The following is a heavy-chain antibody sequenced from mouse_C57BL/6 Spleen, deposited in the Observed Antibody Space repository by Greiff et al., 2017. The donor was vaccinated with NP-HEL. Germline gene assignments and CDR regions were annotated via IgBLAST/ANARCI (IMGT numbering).Heavy chain of an antibody. J-gene: IGHJ4*01. CDR2: ISSGGDYI. Sequence: EVQRVESGEGLVKPGGSLKLSCAASGFTFSSYAMSWVRQTPEKRLEWVAYISSGGDYIYYADTVKGRFTISRDNARNTLYLQMSSLKSEDTAMYYCTRVGIYYYGSSYNYAMDYWGQGTSVTVSS. CDR1: GFTFSSYA. D-gene: IGHD1-1*01. CDR3: TRVGIYYYGSSYNYAMDY. V-gene: IGHV5-9-1*02.